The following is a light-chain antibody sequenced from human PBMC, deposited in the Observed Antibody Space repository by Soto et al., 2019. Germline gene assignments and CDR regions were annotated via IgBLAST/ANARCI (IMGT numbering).Light chain of an antibody. V-gene: IGKV3-15*01. CDR1: QSVSGS. CDR3: QQYNDWPPWT. CDR2: GAS. Sequence: EIVMTQSPATLSVSLGERVTLSSRASQSVSGSLAWYQQKPGQAPRLLIYGASTRATGIPARFSGSGSGTEFTLTINSLQSEDFAVYYCQQYNDWPPWTFGQGTKVESK. J-gene: IGKJ1*01.